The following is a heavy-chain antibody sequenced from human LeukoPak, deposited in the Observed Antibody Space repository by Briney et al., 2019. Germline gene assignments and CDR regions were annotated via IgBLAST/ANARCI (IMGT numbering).Heavy chain of an antibody. Sequence: ASVKVSCKASGYTFTGYYMHWVRRAPGQGLEWMGWINPNSGGTNYAQKFQGRVTMTRDTSISTAYMELSRLRSDDTAVYYCARDQNYDILTGYYKGARPLDFDYWGQGTLVTVSS. D-gene: IGHD3-9*01. J-gene: IGHJ4*02. CDR3: ARDQNYDILTGYYKGARPLDFDY. CDR1: GYTFTGYY. V-gene: IGHV1-2*02. CDR2: INPNSGGT.